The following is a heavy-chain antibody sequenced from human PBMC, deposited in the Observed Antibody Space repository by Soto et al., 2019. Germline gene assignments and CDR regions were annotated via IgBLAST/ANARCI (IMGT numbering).Heavy chain of an antibody. CDR3: ARRYGSAIDY. D-gene: IGHD1-26*01. J-gene: IGHJ4*02. V-gene: IGHV4-59*08. CDR2: IYYSGST. CDR1: GGTISSWY. Sequence: SETLSLTCTVSGGTISSWYWSWIRQPPGEGLEWIGYIYYSGSTNCNPSLKSRVTISVDTSKNQFSLKLSSVTAADTAVYYCARRYGSAIDYWGQGTLDTVSS.